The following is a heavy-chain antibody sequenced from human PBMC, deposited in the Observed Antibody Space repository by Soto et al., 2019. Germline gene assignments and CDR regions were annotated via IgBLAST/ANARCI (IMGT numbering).Heavy chain of an antibody. D-gene: IGHD3-10*01. V-gene: IGHV3-66*01. CDR2: IYSGGST. Sequence: EVQLVESGGGLVQPGGSLRLSCAASGFTVSSNYMSWVRQAPGKGLEWVSVIYSGGSTYYADSVKGRFTISRDNSKTTLYLQMNSLRAEDTAVYYCASLSMVRYYYMDVWGKGTTVTVSS. J-gene: IGHJ6*03. CDR3: ASLSMVRYYYMDV. CDR1: GFTVSSNY.